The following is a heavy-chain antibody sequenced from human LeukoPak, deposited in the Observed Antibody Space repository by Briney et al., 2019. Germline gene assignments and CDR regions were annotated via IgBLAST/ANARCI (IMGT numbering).Heavy chain of an antibody. J-gene: IGHJ4*02. V-gene: IGHV1-69*13. CDR2: IIPIFGTA. Sequence: SVKVSCKASGGTFSSYAISWVRQAPGQGLEWMGGIIPIFGTANYAQKFQGRVTITADESTSTAYTELSSLRSEDTAVYYCARFTVTGDFDYWGQGTLVTVSS. CDR1: GGTFSSYA. CDR3: ARFTVTGDFDY. D-gene: IGHD4-17*01.